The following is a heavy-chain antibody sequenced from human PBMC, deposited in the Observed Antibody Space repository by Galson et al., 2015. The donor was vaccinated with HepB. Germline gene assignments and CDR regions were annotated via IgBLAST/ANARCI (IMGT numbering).Heavy chain of an antibody. Sequence: SVKVSCKASGYMFTAYYMYWVRQAPGQGLEWMGRINPYSGGTDYAQKFQGRVTMTRDTSISTAYMELSRLRSDDTAVYYCASRDGHNFSEGNLWGQGTLVIVSS. CDR1: GYMFTAYY. V-gene: IGHV1-2*06. J-gene: IGHJ4*02. CDR3: ASRDGHNFSEGNL. CDR2: INPYSGGT. D-gene: IGHD5-24*01.